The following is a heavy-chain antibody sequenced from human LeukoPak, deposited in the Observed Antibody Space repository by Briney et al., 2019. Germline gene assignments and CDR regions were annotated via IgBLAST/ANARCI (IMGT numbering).Heavy chain of an antibody. Sequence: GGSLRLSCAASGFTFSNAWMSWVRQAPGKGLEWVGRIKSKTDGGTTDYAAPVKGRFTISRDDSKNTLYLQMNSLKTEDTAVYYCTTDLFFGYCTNGVCYDYWGQGTLVTVSS. D-gene: IGHD2-8*01. V-gene: IGHV3-15*01. CDR1: GFTFSNAW. CDR3: TTDLFFGYCTNGVCYDY. CDR2: IKSKTDGGTT. J-gene: IGHJ4*02.